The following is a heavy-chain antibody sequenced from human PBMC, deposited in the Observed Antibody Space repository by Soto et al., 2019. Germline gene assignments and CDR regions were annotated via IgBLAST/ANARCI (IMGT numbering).Heavy chain of an antibody. D-gene: IGHD2-15*01. V-gene: IGHV3-30*18. J-gene: IGHJ4*02. CDR1: GFTFSSYG. CDR3: AKPKYCSGGSCYLSYFDY. Sequence: GGSLRLSCAASGFTFSSYGMHWVRQAPGRGLEWVAVISYDGSNKYYADSVKGRFTISRDNSKNTLYLQMNSLRAEDTAVYYCAKPKYCSGGSCYLSYFDYWGQGTLVTVSS. CDR2: ISYDGSNK.